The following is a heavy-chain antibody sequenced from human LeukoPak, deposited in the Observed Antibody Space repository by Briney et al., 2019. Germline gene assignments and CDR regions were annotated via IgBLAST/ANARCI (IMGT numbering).Heavy chain of an antibody. CDR3: ARYGFITMIVVAFEAFDI. D-gene: IGHD3-22*01. CDR2: INLNSGGT. CDR1: GYTFTGYY. J-gene: IGHJ3*02. Sequence: GASVKVSCKASGYTFTGYYMHWVRQAPGQGLEWMGWINLNSGGTNYAQKFQGRVTMTRDTSISTAYMELSRLRSDDTAVYYCARYGFITMIVVAFEAFDIWGQGTMVTVSS. V-gene: IGHV1-2*02.